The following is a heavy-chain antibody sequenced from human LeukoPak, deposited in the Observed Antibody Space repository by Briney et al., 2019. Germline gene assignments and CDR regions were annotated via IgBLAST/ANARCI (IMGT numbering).Heavy chain of an antibody. J-gene: IGHJ4*02. CDR1: GYIFTGYY. V-gene: IGHV1-2*02. D-gene: IGHD6-25*01. CDR2: INANSGGT. CDR3: ARVGSAAATADY. Sequence: ASVTVSCKASGYIFTGYYMHWVRQAPGQGLEWMGWINANSGGTKYAQKFQGRITMTSDTSTSTVYMELSSLRSDDTAVYFCARVGSAAATADYWGQGTLVTVSS.